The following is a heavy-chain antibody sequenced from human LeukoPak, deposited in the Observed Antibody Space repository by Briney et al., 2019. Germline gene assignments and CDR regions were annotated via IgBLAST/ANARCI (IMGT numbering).Heavy chain of an antibody. J-gene: IGHJ6*02. CDR3: AKAVVGGWYATRYGGDYYYGMDV. CDR2: ISGSGGST. CDR1: GFTFSSYA. D-gene: IGHD6-19*01. Sequence: GGSLRLSCAASGFTFSSYAMSWVRQAPGKGLEWVSAISGSGGSTYYADSVKGRFTISRDNSKNTLYLQMNSLRAEDTAVYYCAKAVVGGWYATRYGGDYYYGMDVWGQGTTVTVSS. V-gene: IGHV3-23*01.